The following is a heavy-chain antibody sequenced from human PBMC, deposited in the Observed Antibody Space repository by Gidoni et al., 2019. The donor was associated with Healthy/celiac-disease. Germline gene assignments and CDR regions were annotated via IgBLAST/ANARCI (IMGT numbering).Heavy chain of an antibody. V-gene: IGHV3-48*02. Sequence: EVQLVESGGGLVQRGGSLRLSCAASGFTWRGYSLNWVRQAPGKGLEWVSYISSSSSTIYYADSVKGRFTISRDNAKNSLYLQMNSLRDEDTAVYYCAREGPDIVVVVAASSLGIDYWGQGTLVTVSS. CDR3: AREGPDIVVVVAASSLGIDY. CDR1: GFTWRGYS. J-gene: IGHJ4*02. CDR2: ISSSSSTI. D-gene: IGHD2-15*01.